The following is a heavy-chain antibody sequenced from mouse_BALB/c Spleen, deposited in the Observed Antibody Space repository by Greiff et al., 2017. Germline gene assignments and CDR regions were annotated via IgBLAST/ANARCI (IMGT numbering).Heavy chain of an antibody. CDR3: TRDGPSYYFDY. CDR1: GFTFSSYT. V-gene: IGHV5-6-4*01. CDR2: ISSGGSYT. J-gene: IGHJ2*01. Sequence: EVHLVESGGGLVKPGGSLKLSCAASGFTFSSYTMSWVRQTPEKRLEWVATISSGGSYTYYPDSVKGRFTISRDNAKNTLYLQMSSLKSEDTAMYYCTRDGPSYYFDYWGQGTTLTVSS.